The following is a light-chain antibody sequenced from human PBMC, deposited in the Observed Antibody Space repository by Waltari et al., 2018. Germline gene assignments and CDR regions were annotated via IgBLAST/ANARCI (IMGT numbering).Light chain of an antibody. J-gene: IGLJ1*01. CDR2: DVS. V-gene: IGLV2-14*01. CDR1: SSDVGGYTY. Sequence: QSALTQPASVSGSPGQSITISFTGTSSDVGGYTYVSWSQQPPGKAPKLMIYDVSKRPSGVSNRFSGSKSGNTASLTISGLQAEDEADYYCSSYTSSSTFYVFGTGTKVTVL. CDR3: SSYTSSSTFYV.